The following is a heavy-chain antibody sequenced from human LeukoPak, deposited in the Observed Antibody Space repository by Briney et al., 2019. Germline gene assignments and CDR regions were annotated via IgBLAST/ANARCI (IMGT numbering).Heavy chain of an antibody. CDR2: IYWDDDK. J-gene: IGHJ4*02. D-gene: IGHD1-1*01. Sequence: SGPTLVKPTQTLTLTCTFSGFSIGTSGVAVGWIRQPPGKALEWLALIYWDDDKRYSPSLESRLTITKDTSKNQVVLTMNNMDPVDTATYFCAHRLVPNTGNWHGPQFDYWGQGTLVTVSS. V-gene: IGHV2-5*02. CDR1: GFSIGTSGVA. CDR3: AHRLVPNTGNWHGPQFDY.